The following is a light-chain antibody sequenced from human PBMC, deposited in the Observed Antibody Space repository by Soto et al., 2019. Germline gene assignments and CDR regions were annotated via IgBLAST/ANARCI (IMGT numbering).Light chain of an antibody. V-gene: IGLV2-14*01. Sequence: ALTQPASVSGSPGQSITISCTGTSSDVGGYNYVSWYQQHPGKAPKLMIYDVSNRPSGVSNRFSGSKSGNTASLTISGLQAEDEADYYCSSYTSSSTSLYVFGTGTKVTV. J-gene: IGLJ1*01. CDR1: SSDVGGYNY. CDR2: DVS. CDR3: SSYTSSSTSLYV.